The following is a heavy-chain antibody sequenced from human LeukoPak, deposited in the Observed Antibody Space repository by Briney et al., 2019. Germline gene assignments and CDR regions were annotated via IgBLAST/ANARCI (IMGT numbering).Heavy chain of an antibody. Sequence: ASVKVSCKASGYTCTGYYMYWVRQAPGQGLEWMGLINPSGSSTLYAQKFQGRVTMTRDMSTTTDYMELSSLRSEDTAVYYCARDNSVGDIAWWFDPWGQGTLVTVSS. CDR2: INPSGSST. CDR3: ARDNSVGDIAWWFDP. CDR1: GYTCTGYY. J-gene: IGHJ5*02. V-gene: IGHV1-46*01. D-gene: IGHD3-16*02.